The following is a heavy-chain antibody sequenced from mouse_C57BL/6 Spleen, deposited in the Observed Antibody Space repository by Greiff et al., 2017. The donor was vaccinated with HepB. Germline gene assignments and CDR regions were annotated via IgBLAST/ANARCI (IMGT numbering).Heavy chain of an antibody. D-gene: IGHD1-1*01. Sequence: EVQLVESGGGLVQPKGSLKLSCAASGFSFNTYAMNWVRQAPGKGLEWVARIRSKSNNYATYYADSVKDRFTISRDDSESMLYLQMNNLKTEDTAMYYCVRSFITTVVAHYAMDYWGQGTSVTVSS. V-gene: IGHV10-1*01. CDR1: GFSFNTYA. CDR3: VRSFITTVVAHYAMDY. J-gene: IGHJ4*01. CDR2: IRSKSNNYAT.